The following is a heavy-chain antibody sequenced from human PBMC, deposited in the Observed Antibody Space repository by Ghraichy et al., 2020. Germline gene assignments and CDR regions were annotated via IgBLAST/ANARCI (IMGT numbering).Heavy chain of an antibody. J-gene: IGHJ1*01. CDR2: LSYDGTIK. CDR3: VKDEGEYQLVTVEYFKS. D-gene: IGHD6-13*01. CDR1: GFTFSTYG. V-gene: IGHV3-30*18. Sequence: GGSLRLSCAASGFTFSTYGMHWVRQAPGKGLDWVAVLSYDGTIKKYADSVKGRFTISRDNSKNTLYLQMNSLRAEDTAVYYCVKDEGEYQLVTVEYFKSWGQGTLVTVSS.